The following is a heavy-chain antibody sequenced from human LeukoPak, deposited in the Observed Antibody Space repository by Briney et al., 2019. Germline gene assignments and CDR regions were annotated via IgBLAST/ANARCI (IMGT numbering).Heavy chain of an antibody. D-gene: IGHD2-2*01. CDR1: GYTFTGYY. J-gene: IGHJ5*02. Sequence: ASVKVSCKASGYTFTGYYMHWVGQAPGQGLEWMGWINPNSGGTNYAQKFQGRVTMTRDTSISTAYMELSRLRSDDTAVYYCARMGPGYCSSTSCYPWFDPWGQGTLVTVSS. CDR2: INPNSGGT. V-gene: IGHV1-2*02. CDR3: ARMGPGYCSSTSCYPWFDP.